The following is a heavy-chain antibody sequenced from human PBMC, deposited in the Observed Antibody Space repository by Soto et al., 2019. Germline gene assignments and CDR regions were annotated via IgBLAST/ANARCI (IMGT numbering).Heavy chain of an antibody. Sequence: EVPLVESGGGLVQPGGSLRLSCAASGFTFSSYDMHWVRQATGKGLEWVSAIGTAGDTYYPGSVKGRFTISRENARNSLYLEMNSLRAGDTAVYYCARGSTMVRRVILDAFDIWGQGTMVTVSS. V-gene: IGHV3-13*04. CDR1: GFTFSSYD. J-gene: IGHJ3*02. D-gene: IGHD3-10*01. CDR2: IGTAGDT. CDR3: ARGSTMVRRVILDAFDI.